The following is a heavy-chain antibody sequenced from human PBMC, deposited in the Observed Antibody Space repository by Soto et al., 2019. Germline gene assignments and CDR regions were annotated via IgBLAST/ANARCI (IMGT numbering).Heavy chain of an antibody. Sequence: PGGSLRLSCAASGFTFSSYSMNWVRQAPGKGLEWVSSISSSSSYIYYADSVKGRFTISRDNAKNSLYLQMNSLRAEDTAVYYCARDFPYYDFWSGPFDYWGQGTLVTVS. CDR2: ISSSSSYI. CDR1: GFTFSSYS. CDR3: ARDFPYYDFWSGPFDY. V-gene: IGHV3-21*01. J-gene: IGHJ4*02. D-gene: IGHD3-3*01.